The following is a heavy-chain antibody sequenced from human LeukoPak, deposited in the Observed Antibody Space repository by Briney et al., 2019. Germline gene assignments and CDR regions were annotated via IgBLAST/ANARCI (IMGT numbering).Heavy chain of an antibody. CDR3: AKDRDYSSSGASVDY. CDR1: GFIFDDYA. V-gene: IGHV3-9*01. Sequence: PGGSLRLSCAASGFIFDDYAMHWVRQAPGKGLEWVSGISWKSGSIGYADSVKGRFTISRDNAKNSLYLQMNSLRAEDTALYYCAKDRDYSSSGASVDYWGQGTLVTVSS. CDR2: ISWKSGSI. J-gene: IGHJ4*02. D-gene: IGHD6-6*01.